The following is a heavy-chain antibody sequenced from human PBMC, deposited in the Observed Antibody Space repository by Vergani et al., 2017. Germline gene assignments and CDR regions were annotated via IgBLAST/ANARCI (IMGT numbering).Heavy chain of an antibody. D-gene: IGHD1-1*01. CDR2: ISGSGGST. J-gene: IGHJ3*02. CDR3: AKERVELEVVPDAFDI. V-gene: IGHV3-23*01. CDR1: GFTFSSYA. Sequence: EVQLLESGGGLVQPGGSLRLSCAASGFTFSSYAMSWVRQAPGKGLEWVSAISGSGGSTYYADSVKGRITISRDNYKNTLYLQMNSLRAEDTAVYYCAKERVELEVVPDAFDIWGQGTMVTVSS.